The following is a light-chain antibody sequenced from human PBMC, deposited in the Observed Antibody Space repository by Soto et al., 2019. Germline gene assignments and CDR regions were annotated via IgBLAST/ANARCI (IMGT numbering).Light chain of an antibody. Sequence: EIVLTQYPGTLSFSPGERATLSCRASQSVSSSYLAWYQQKPGQAPRLLIYGASTRATGIPARFSGSGSGTEFTLTISSLQSEDFAVYYCQQYNNWPRGTFGQGTRLEIK. CDR3: QQYNNWPRGT. V-gene: IGKV3-15*01. CDR2: GAS. J-gene: IGKJ5*01. CDR1: QSVSSSY.